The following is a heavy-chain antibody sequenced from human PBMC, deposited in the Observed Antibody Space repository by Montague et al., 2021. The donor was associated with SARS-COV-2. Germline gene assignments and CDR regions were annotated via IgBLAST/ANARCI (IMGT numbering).Heavy chain of an antibody. Sequence: SETLSLTCSVSGASISSHYWSWIRQSPGKGLEWIGYIYYSGTTIYNPSLGSRVTISVDTSSNVFSLKLGSVTAADTAIYYCARYEAVADAFDIWGQGTVVTVS. V-gene: IGHV4-59*11. J-gene: IGHJ3*02. CDR1: GASISSHY. CDR2: IYYSGTT. CDR3: ARYEAVADAFDI. D-gene: IGHD6-19*01.